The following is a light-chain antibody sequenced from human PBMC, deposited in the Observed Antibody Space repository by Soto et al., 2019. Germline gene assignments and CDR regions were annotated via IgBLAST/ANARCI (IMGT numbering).Light chain of an antibody. CDR2: DVS. CDR1: SSDVGGYNY. V-gene: IGLV2-11*01. J-gene: IGLJ2*01. Sequence: QSALTQPRSVSGSPGQSVTISCTGTSSDVGGYNYVSWYQHHPGKAPKLIIFDVSSRPSGVPDRFSGSKSGNTAYLTISGLQAEDEADYYCCSLAGGNIFRVFGGGTQLTVL. CDR3: CSLAGGNIFRV.